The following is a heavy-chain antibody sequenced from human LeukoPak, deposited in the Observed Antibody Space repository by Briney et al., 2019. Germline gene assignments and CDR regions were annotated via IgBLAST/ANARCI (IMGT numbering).Heavy chain of an antibody. CDR1: GFTFSTYA. V-gene: IGHV3-23*01. CDR2: ISGSGGST. Sequence: SGGSLRLSCAASGFTFSTYAMSWVRQGPGKWLEWVSAISGSGGSTYYADSVKGRFTISRDNSKNTLYLQMNSLRAEDTAVYYCAKVQGYCSSTSCHADYFQHWGQGTLVTVSS. CDR3: AKVQGYCSSTSCHADYFQH. J-gene: IGHJ1*01. D-gene: IGHD2-2*01.